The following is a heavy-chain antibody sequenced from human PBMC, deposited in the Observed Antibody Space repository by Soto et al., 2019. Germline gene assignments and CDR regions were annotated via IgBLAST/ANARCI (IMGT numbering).Heavy chain of an antibody. CDR2: IYHSGST. Sequence: PSETLSLTCAVSGGSISSGGYSCSWIRQPPGKGLEWIGYIYHSGSTYYNPSLKSRVTISVDRSKNQFSLKLSSVTAADTAVYYCAREGRRRGGNWFDPWGQGTLVTVSS. J-gene: IGHJ5*02. CDR3: AREGRRRGGNWFDP. CDR1: GGSISSGGYS. V-gene: IGHV4-30-2*01. D-gene: IGHD3-16*01.